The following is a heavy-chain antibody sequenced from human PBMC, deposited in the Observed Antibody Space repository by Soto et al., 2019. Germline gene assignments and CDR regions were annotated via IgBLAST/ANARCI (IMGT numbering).Heavy chain of an antibody. CDR1: GGTFSSYA. CDR2: IIPIFGTA. CDR3: AIAAMRPYCSDY. Sequence: QVQLVQSGAEVKKPGSSVKVSCKASGGTFSSYAISWVRQVPGQGLEWMGGIIPIFGTANYAQKFQGRVTMTADESTSTAYMELSSLTSEDTAVYYCAIAAMRPYCSDYWGQGALITVAA. D-gene: IGHD6-25*01. J-gene: IGHJ4*02. V-gene: IGHV1-69*01.